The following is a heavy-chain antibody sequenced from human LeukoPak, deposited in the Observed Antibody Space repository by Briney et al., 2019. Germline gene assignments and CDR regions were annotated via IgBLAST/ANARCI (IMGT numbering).Heavy chain of an antibody. CDR1: GYTFTSYG. D-gene: IGHD3-22*01. CDR3: ARVTYYYDSSGYSRLDYYYGMDV. V-gene: IGHV1-18*01. J-gene: IGHJ6*02. CDR2: ISAYNGNT. Sequence: ASVKVSCKASGYTFTSYGISWVRQAPGQGLEWMGWISAYNGNTNYAQKIQGRVTMTTDTSTSTAYMELRSLRSDDTAVYYRARVTYYYDSSGYSRLDYYYGMDVWGQGTTVTVSS.